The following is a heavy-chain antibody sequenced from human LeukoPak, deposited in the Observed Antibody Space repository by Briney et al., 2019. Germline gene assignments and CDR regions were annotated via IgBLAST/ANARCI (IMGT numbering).Heavy chain of an antibody. J-gene: IGHJ4*02. V-gene: IGHV4-59*08. CDR1: GGSISSYY. Sequence: SETLSLTCTVSGGSISSYYWSCIRQPPGKGLEWIGYIYYSGTTYYNPSLKSRVTISVDTSKNQFSLELSSVTAADTAVYYCARYSSSSVYFDYWGQGTLVTVSS. D-gene: IGHD6-6*01. CDR3: ARYSSSSVYFDY. CDR2: IYYSGTT.